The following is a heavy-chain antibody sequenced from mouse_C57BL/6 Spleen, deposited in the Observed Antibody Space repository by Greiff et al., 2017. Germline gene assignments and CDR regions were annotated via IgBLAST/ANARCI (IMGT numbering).Heavy chain of an antibody. J-gene: IGHJ4*01. CDR2: FHPYNDNT. D-gene: IGHD2-1*01. CDR3: EIYHGGCAMDY. CDR1: GYTFTTYP. V-gene: IGHV1-47*01. Sequence: VMLVESGAELVKPGASVKMSCKASGYTFTTYPIEWMKQNHGKSLEWIGNFHPYNDNTKYNEKFKGKATLTVEKSSSTVYLELSRLTSDDSAVYYGEIYHGGCAMDYWGQGTSVTVSS.